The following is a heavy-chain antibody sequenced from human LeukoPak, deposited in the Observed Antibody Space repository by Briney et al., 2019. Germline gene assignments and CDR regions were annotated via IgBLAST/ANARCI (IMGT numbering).Heavy chain of an antibody. D-gene: IGHD6-13*01. Sequence: GASVKVSCKASGGTFSSYAISWVRQAPGQGLEWMGGIIPIFGTANYAQKFQGRVTMTEDTSTDTAYMELSSLRSEDTAVYYCAAPRSIAAAAPDYYYYGMDVWGQGTTVTVSS. V-gene: IGHV1-69*06. J-gene: IGHJ6*02. CDR3: AAPRSIAAAAPDYYYYGMDV. CDR1: GGTFSSYA. CDR2: IIPIFGTA.